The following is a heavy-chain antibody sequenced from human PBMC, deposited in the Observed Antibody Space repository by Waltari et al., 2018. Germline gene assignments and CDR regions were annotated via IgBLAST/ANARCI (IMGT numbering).Heavy chain of an antibody. CDR2: ISSSGSTL. J-gene: IGHJ6*02. CDR3: ARGGYSYGYSFGGDYYYGMDV. V-gene: IGHV3-48*03. CDR1: GFTFSSYE. D-gene: IGHD5-18*01. Sequence: EVQLVESGGGLVQPGGSLRLSCAASGFTFSSYEMNWVRQAPGKGLEWVSYISSSGSTLYDADSVKGRFTISRDNAKNSLYLQMNSLRAEDTAVYYCARGGYSYGYSFGGDYYYGMDVWGQGTTVTVSS.